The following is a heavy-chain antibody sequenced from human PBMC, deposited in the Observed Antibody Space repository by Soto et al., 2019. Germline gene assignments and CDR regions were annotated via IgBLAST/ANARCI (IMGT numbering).Heavy chain of an antibody. V-gene: IGHV3-33*01. J-gene: IGHJ4*02. CDR1: GFTFSSYG. Sequence: GGSLRLSCAASGFTFSSYGMHWVRQAPGKGLEWVAVIWYDGSNKYYADSVKGRFTISRDNSKNTLYLQMNSLRAEDTAVYYCARDEDASGWLIYWAQGTLVTVSS. CDR2: IWYDGSNK. D-gene: IGHD6-19*01. CDR3: ARDEDASGWLIY.